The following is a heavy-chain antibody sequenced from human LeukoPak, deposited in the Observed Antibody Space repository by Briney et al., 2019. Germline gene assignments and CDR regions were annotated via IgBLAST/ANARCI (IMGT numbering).Heavy chain of an antibody. CDR3: AGDSHYYDSSGQFDY. CDR2: INPNSGGT. Sequence: ASVKVSCKASGYTFTGYYMQWVRQAPGQGLEWMGWINPNSGGTNYAQKFQGWVTMTRDTSISTAYMELSRLRSNDTAVYYCAGDSHYYDSSGQFDYWGQGTLVTVSS. V-gene: IGHV1-2*04. J-gene: IGHJ4*02. CDR1: GYTFTGYY. D-gene: IGHD3-22*01.